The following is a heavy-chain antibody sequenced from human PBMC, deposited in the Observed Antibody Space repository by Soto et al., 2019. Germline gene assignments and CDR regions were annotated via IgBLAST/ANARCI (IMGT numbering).Heavy chain of an antibody. V-gene: IGHV3-23*01. Sequence: PGGSLSLSCAASGFTFSSYAMSWVRQAPGKGLEWVSAISGSGGSTYYADSVKGRFTISRDNSQNTLYLQMSSLRAEDTAVYYCAKGSGYSYGYLFDYWGQGTLVTVSS. CDR3: AKGSGYSYGYLFDY. D-gene: IGHD5-18*01. CDR2: ISGSGGST. J-gene: IGHJ4*02. CDR1: GFTFSSYA.